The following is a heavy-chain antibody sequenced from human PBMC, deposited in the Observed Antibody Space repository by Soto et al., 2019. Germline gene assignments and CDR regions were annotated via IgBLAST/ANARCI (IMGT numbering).Heavy chain of an antibody. V-gene: IGHV3-21*01. CDR2: ITGTSAFT. CDR1: GFVFSYFQ. Sequence: GGSLRLACAASGFVFSYFQFNWVRQAPGGGLEWLSSITGTSAFTEYAESIEGRFTISRDNPNKLLFLHMDNLRPEDTAVYYCARDNLAFQGAFDLWGQGTLVTVSS. J-gene: IGHJ4*02. CDR3: ARDNLAFQGAFDL. D-gene: IGHD3-16*01.